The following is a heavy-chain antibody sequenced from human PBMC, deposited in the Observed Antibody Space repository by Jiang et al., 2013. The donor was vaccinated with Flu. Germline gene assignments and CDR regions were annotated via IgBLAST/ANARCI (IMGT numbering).Heavy chain of an antibody. J-gene: IGHJ5*02. Sequence: NSAAWNWIRQSPSRGLEWLGRTYYRSKWYNDYAVSVKSRITINPDTSKNQFSLQLNSVTPEDTAVYYCAREYYGSGSYPHPLFDPWGQGTLVTVSS. V-gene: IGHV6-1*01. CDR2: TYYRSKWYN. CDR1: NSAA. CDR3: AREYYGSGSYPHPLFDP. D-gene: IGHD3-10*01.